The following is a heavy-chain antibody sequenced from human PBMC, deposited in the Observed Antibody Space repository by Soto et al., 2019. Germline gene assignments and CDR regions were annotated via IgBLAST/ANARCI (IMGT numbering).Heavy chain of an antibody. CDR2: INHSGST. D-gene: IGHD4-17*01. Sequence: SETLSLTCAVYGGSFSGYYWSWIRQPPGKGLEWIGEINHSGSTNYNPSLKSRVTISVDTSKNQFSLKLSSVTAADTAVYYCARGAASPPSIGDYVSDYWGQGTLVTVSS. J-gene: IGHJ4*02. CDR1: GGSFSGYY. V-gene: IGHV4-34*01. CDR3: ARGAASPPSIGDYVSDY.